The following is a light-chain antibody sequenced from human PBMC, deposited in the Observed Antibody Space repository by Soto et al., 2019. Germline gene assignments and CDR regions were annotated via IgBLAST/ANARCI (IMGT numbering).Light chain of an antibody. CDR1: SSNIGAGYD. CDR2: ANS. CDR3: QSYDSSLSGSV. V-gene: IGLV1-40*01. J-gene: IGLJ2*01. Sequence: QLVLTQPPSVSGAPGQRVTISCTGSSSNIGAGYDVQWYQQLPGEAPKLLIYANSNRPSGVPDRFSGSKSGTSASLAITGLQAEDEADYYCQSYDSSLSGSVFGGGTKLTVL.